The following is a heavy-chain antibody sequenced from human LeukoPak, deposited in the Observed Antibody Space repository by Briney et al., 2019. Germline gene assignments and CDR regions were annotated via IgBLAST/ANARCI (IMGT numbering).Heavy chain of an antibody. CDR2: ISYDGSNK. J-gene: IGHJ4*02. V-gene: IGHV3-30*18. CDR1: GFTFSSYG. CDR3: AKHYGDPG. D-gene: IGHD4-17*01. Sequence: PGGSLRLSCAASGFTFSSYGMHWVRQAPGKGLEWVAVISYDGSNKYYADSVKGRFTISRDNSKNTLYLQMNSLRAGDTAVYYCAKHYGDPGWGQGTLVTVSS.